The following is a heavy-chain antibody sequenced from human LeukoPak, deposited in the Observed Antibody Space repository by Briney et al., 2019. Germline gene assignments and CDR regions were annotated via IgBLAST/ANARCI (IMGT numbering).Heavy chain of an antibody. V-gene: IGHV4-34*01. CDR2: INHSGST. D-gene: IGHD6-13*01. CDR1: GGSFSGYY. Sequence: PSETLSLTCAVYGGSFSGYYWSWIRQPPGKGLEWIGEINHSGSTNYNPSLKSRVTISVDTSKNQFSLKLSSVTAADTAVYYCARRVKVRDRWYGYYYYMDVWGKGTTVTISS. CDR3: ARRVKVRDRWYGYYYYMDV. J-gene: IGHJ6*03.